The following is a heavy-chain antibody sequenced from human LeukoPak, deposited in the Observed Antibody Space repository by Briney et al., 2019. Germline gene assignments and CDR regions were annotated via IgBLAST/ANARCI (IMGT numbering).Heavy chain of an antibody. J-gene: IGHJ4*01. D-gene: IGHD5-12*01. Sequence: SETLSLTCTVSGGSVGSTTYYWGWIRQPPGKGLEWIGHIDYRGTTYYNPSLKSRVAISADTSKNQFSLKLSSVTAADTAVYYCAIVAYSGYDSIYWGQGTLVTVSS. CDR1: GGSVGSTTYY. CDR2: IDYRGTT. V-gene: IGHV4-39*01. CDR3: AIVAYSGYDSIY.